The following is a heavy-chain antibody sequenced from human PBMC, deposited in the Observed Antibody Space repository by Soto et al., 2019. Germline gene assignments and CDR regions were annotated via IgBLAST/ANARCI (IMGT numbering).Heavy chain of an antibody. V-gene: IGHV2-5*02. D-gene: IGHD3-9*01. CDR2: IYWDGDK. Sequence: ESGPTLVNPTQTLTLTCTFSGFSLSTSGVGVGWIRQPPGKALEWLALIYWDGDKRYRPSLRSRLTITKDTSKNQVVLTMTNMDPVDTATYYCAHRFDWYYFNYWGQGSLVTVSS. CDR1: GFSLSTSGVG. CDR3: AHRFDWYYFNY. J-gene: IGHJ4*02.